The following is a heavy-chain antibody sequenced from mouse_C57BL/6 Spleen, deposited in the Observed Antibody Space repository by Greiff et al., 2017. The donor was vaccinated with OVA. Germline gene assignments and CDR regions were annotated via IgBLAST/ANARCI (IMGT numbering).Heavy chain of an antibody. D-gene: IGHD1-1*01. Sequence: QVQLQQPGAELVMPGASVKLSCKASGYTFTSYWMHWVKQRPGQGLEWIGEIDPSDSYTYYNQKFKGKSTLTVDTSSSTAYMQLSSRTSEDSAVYYCGRNYYGSSPYWYFDVWGTGTTVTVSA. J-gene: IGHJ1*03. CDR1: GYTFTSYW. V-gene: IGHV1-69*01. CDR3: GRNYYGSSPYWYFDV. CDR2: IDPSDSYT.